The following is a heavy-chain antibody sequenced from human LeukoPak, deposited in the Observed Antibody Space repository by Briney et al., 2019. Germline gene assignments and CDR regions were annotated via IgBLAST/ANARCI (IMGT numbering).Heavy chain of an antibody. J-gene: IGHJ4*02. Sequence: ASVKVSCKASGFTFTSSAVQWVRQARGQRLEWIGWIVVVGGNTNYAQKFQERVTITRDMSTSTAYMELSSLRSEDTAVYYCAAFGSSGWWAFNYFYYSGQGALVTASS. CDR3: AAFGSSGWWAFNYFYY. V-gene: IGHV1-58*01. D-gene: IGHD6-19*01. CDR2: IVVVGGNT. CDR1: GFTFTSSA.